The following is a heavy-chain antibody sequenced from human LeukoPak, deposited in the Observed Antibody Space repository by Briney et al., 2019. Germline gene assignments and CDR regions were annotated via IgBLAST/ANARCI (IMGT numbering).Heavy chain of an antibody. CDR3: ARDLGSSRYHYMDV. CDR2: IYYSGTI. J-gene: IGHJ6*03. Sequence: SETLSLTCTVSGGSISSRYYYWGWIRQPPGKGLEWIGTIYYSGTIYYNPSLKSRVTISLDTSKNHFSLKLSSVTAADTAVYYCARDLGSSRYHYMDVWGKGTTVTVSS. D-gene: IGHD3-10*01. V-gene: IGHV4-39*07. CDR1: GGSISSRYYY.